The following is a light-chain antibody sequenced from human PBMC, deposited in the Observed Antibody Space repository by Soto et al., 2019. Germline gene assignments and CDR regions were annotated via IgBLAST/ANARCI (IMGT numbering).Light chain of an antibody. V-gene: IGKV3-20*01. J-gene: IGKJ1*01. Sequence: VLTQSPGTLSLSPGERATLSCRASQRIASSYLAWYQQRPGQAPRLLVSGTSSRATGIPDRFSGSGSGTDFTLTISRLEPEDFAVYYCQQYGSSPVTFGQGTKVEIK. CDR2: GTS. CDR1: QRIASSY. CDR3: QQYGSSPVT.